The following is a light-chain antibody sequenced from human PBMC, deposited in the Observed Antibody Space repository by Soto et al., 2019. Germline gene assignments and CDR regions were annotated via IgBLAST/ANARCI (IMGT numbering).Light chain of an antibody. J-gene: IGKJ1*01. Sequence: DIQMTQSPSSLSASVGDRVTITCRASHGIGNNLAWYQQKPGKVPKNLIYDAFTLQSGVPSRFSCSGSGTDFTRTISSLQPEDVATYYWQKYYTAPETFGQGNKVEIK. CDR1: HGIGNN. CDR2: DAF. CDR3: QKYYTAPET. V-gene: IGKV1-27*01.